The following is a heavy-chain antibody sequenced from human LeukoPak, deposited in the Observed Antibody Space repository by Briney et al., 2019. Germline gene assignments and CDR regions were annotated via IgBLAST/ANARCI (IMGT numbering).Heavy chain of an antibody. CDR1: GGSISSYY. CDR3: ARLIRDRYYYYGMDV. J-gene: IGHJ6*02. Sequence: SETLSLTCTVSGGSISSYYWSWIRQPPGKGLEWIGYIYYSGSTNYNPSLKSRVTISVDTSKNQFSPKLSSVTAADTAVYYCARLIRDRYYYYGMDVWGQGTTVTVSS. V-gene: IGHV4-59*08. CDR2: IYYSGST. D-gene: IGHD3-10*01.